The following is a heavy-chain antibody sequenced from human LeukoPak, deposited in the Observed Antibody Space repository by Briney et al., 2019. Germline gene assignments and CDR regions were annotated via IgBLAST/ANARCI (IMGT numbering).Heavy chain of an antibody. CDR2: INHSGST. Sequence: KPSETLSLPCAVYGGALSGYYWSWIRQPPGKGLEWVGEINHSGSTNYNPSLKSRVTISVDTSKNQFSLKLSSVTAADTAVYYCASIAVAGKNSIFDYWGQGTLVTVSS. J-gene: IGHJ4*02. D-gene: IGHD6-19*01. CDR3: ASIAVAGKNSIFDY. V-gene: IGHV4-34*01. CDR1: GGALSGYY.